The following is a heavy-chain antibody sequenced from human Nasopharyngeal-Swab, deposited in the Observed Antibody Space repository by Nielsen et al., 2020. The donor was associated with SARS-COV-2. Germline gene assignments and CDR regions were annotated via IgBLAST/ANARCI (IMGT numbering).Heavy chain of an antibody. Sequence: GGSLRLSCAASGFIFSNYAMSWVRQAPGKGLEWVSTINNRGDDTHYADSVKGRFTISRDNSKNTLYLQMNSLRAEDTAVYYCARDSSCRNWFDPWGQGTLGTLSS. CDR1: GFIFSNYA. CDR3: ARDSSCRNWFDP. D-gene: IGHD6-19*01. CDR2: INNRGDDT. V-gene: IGHV3-23*01. J-gene: IGHJ5*02.